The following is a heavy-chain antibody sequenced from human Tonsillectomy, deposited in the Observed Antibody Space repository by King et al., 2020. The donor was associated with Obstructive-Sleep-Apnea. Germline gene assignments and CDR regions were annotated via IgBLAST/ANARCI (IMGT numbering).Heavy chain of an antibody. D-gene: IGHD1-26*01. CDR3: ARRKGYFRNWFDP. V-gene: IGHV4-4*02. Sequence: VQLQGSGPGLVKPSGTLSLTCSVSTGSMSTDDWWSWVRQTPGKGLEWIGEVHHTGNTRYNPSLSSRVTITIDKLKNHFSLKLTSVIAADTAVYYWARRKGYFRNWFDPWGQGTLVTVSS. J-gene: IGHJ5*02. CDR1: TGSMSTDDW. CDR2: VHHTGNT.